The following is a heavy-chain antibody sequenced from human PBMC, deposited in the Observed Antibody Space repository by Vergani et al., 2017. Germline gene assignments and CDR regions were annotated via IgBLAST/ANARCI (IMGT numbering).Heavy chain of an antibody. J-gene: IGHJ6*02. D-gene: IGHD5-18*01. CDR1: GGTFSSYA. V-gene: IGHV1-69*18. CDR3: ARGGYSYEVVGDYYGMDV. Sequence: QVQLVQSGAEVKKPGSSVKVSCKASGGTFSSYAISWVRQAPGQGLEWMGRIIPIFGTANYGQKFQGRVTINADESTSTAYMELSSPRSEDTAVYYCARGGYSYEVVGDYYGMDVWGQGTRVTVSS. CDR2: IIPIFGTA.